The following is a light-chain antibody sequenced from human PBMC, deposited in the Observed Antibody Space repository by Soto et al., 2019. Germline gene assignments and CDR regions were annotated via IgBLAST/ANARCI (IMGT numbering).Light chain of an antibody. V-gene: IGLV2-23*01. CDR1: SIDVGSYTL. J-gene: IGLJ3*02. CDR3: CSYAGSSTWV. CDR2: DGS. Sequence: QSALTQPASVSGSPGQSITISCTGTSIDVGSYTLVSWYQQHPGKAPKLIIFDGSKRPSWASNRFSGSKSGNTASRTISGLQAEDEADYYCCSYAGSSTWVFGGGTQLTVL.